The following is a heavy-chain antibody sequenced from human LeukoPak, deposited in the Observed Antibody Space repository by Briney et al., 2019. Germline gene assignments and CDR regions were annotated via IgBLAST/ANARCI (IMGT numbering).Heavy chain of an antibody. J-gene: IGHJ3*02. CDR1: GYTFTGYY. D-gene: IGHD3-22*01. Sequence: ASVKVSCKASGYTFTGYYMHWLRQAPGQGLEWMGWINPNSGGTNYAQKFQGRVTMTRDTSISTAYMELSRLRSDDTAVYYCARVGSTMIVAGAFDIWGQGTMVTVSS. CDR2: INPNSGGT. CDR3: ARVGSTMIVAGAFDI. V-gene: IGHV1-2*02.